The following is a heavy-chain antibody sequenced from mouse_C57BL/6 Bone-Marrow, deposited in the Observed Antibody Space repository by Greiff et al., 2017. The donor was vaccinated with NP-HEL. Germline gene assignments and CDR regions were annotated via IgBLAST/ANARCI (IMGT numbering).Heavy chain of an antibody. J-gene: IGHJ2*01. V-gene: IGHV1-76*01. CDR3: AVSFGYGY. Sequence: QVQLQQSGAELVRPGASVKLSCKASGYTFTDYYINWVKQRPGQGLEWIARIYPGSGNTYYNEKFKGKATLTAEKSSSTAYMQLSSLTSEDSAVYYCAVSFGYGYWGPGTTLTVSS. D-gene: IGHD2-2*01. CDR1: GYTFTDYY. CDR2: IYPGSGNT.